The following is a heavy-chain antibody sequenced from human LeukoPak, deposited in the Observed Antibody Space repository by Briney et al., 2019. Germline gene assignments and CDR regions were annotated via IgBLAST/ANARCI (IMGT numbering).Heavy chain of an antibody. CDR3: ARDVSEPLMATINSYYFDY. CDR1: GYTFTSYG. J-gene: IGHJ4*02. D-gene: IGHD5-24*01. CDR2: ISAYNGNT. Sequence: ASVKVSCKASGYTFTSYGISWVRQAPGQGLDWMGWISAYNGNTNYAQKLQGRVTMTTDTSTSTAYMELRSLRSDDTAVYYCARDVSEPLMATINSYYFDYWGQGTLVTVSS. V-gene: IGHV1-18*01.